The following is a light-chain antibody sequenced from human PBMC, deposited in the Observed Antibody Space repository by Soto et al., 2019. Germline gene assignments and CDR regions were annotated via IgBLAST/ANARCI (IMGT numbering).Light chain of an antibody. J-gene: IGKJ4*01. Sequence: EIVMTQSPATLSVSPGEGATLSCRASQSISSNLAWYQQKPGQAPRLLIYGASTRDTAIPARFSGSEYGQGFPLTISSQQSEDVAVYYCQQYNKWPLPFGGGTKVEIK. CDR1: QSISSN. V-gene: IGKV3-15*01. CDR2: GAS. CDR3: QQYNKWPLP.